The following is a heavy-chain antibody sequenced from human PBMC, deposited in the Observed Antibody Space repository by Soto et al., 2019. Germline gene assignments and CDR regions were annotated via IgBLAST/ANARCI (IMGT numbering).Heavy chain of an antibody. CDR2: ITTSGDRT. Sequence: PGGSLRLSCAASGFTFSSYAMSWVRQAPGEGLAWVSSITTSGDRTYYADSVKGRFTISRDNSKNTLSLHMTSLRAEDTAVYYCAKNYYFDYWGQGALVPVSS. V-gene: IGHV3-23*01. D-gene: IGHD1-7*01. CDR1: GFTFSSYA. CDR3: AKNYYFDY. J-gene: IGHJ4*02.